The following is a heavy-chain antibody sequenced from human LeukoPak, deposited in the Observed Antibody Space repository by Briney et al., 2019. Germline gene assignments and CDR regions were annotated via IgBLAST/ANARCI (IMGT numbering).Heavy chain of an antibody. CDR3: TTDLTYCSGGTCYPPGFDY. V-gene: IGHV3-15*01. J-gene: IGHJ4*02. D-gene: IGHD2-15*01. CDR1: GFTFSNAW. Sequence: GGSLRLSCAASGFTFSNAWMSWVRQAPGKGLEWVGRIKSKTDGGTTDYAAPVKGRFAISRDDSKNTLWLQMNSLKTEDTAVYYCTTDLTYCSGGTCYPPGFDYWGQGTLVTVSS. CDR2: IKSKTDGGTT.